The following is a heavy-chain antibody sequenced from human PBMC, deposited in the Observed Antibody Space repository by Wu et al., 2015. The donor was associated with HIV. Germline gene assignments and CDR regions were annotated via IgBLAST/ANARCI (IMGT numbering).Heavy chain of an antibody. CDR2: IISHCGDT. CDR1: EDFFTNYA. D-gene: IGHD4-23*01. Sequence: QVQLVQSGTEVKKPGSSVRVSCKASEDFFTNYAVNWVRQAPGQGLEWMGGIISHCGDTKIRTEVSRQSHDFHGRRHQYSLHGSEQPENMRNSAVYYCATHPGWTVVLDAFDNVGPRDTGHLSS. CDR3: ATHPGWTVVLDAFDN. J-gene: IGHJ3*02. V-gene: IGHV1-69*05.